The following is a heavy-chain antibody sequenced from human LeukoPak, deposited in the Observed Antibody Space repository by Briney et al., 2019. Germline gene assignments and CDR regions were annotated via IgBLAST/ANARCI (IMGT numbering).Heavy chain of an antibody. CDR2: IYPRDGST. D-gene: IGHD6-13*01. V-gene: IGHV1-46*01. CDR1: GYTFTSNY. CDR3: AKDPYSSSWYSSVMDV. Sequence: ASVKVSCKASGYTFTSNYIHWVRQAPGQGLEWMGMIYPRDGSTSYAQKFQGRVTVTRDTSTSTVHMELSGLRSEDTAVYYCAKDPYSSSWYSSVMDVWGQGTTVTVS. J-gene: IGHJ6*02.